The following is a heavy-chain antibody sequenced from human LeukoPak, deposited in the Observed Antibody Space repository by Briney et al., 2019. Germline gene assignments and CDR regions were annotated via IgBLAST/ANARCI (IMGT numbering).Heavy chain of an antibody. Sequence: HPGGSLRLSCAASGFTFSSYVMSWVRQAPGKGLEWVSDVSGSGGSTYYADSVKGRFTISRDNSKSTLYLQMNSLRAEDTAVYHCAKDFRGSLHDAFDIWGQGTMVTVSS. CDR2: VSGSGGST. D-gene: IGHD3-10*01. CDR1: GFTFSSYV. J-gene: IGHJ3*02. CDR3: AKDFRGSLHDAFDI. V-gene: IGHV3-23*01.